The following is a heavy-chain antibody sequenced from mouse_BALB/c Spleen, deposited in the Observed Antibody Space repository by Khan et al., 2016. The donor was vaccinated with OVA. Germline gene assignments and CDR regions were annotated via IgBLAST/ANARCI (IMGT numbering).Heavy chain of an antibody. V-gene: IGHV1-7*01. CDR2: INPSTGYT. Sequence: VQLQESGAELAKPGASVKMSCKASGYTFINYWILWVKQRPGQGLEWIGYINPSTGYTEYNQNFKDKATLTADKSSRTAYMQLSSLTSEDSAVEYCARRGLRWDCDYWGEGTTLTVAS. CDR3: ARRGLRWDCDY. CDR1: GYTFINYW. J-gene: IGHJ2*01. D-gene: IGHD1-1*01.